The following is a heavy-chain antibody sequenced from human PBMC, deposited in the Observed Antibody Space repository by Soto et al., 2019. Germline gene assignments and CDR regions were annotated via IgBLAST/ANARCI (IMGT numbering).Heavy chain of an antibody. CDR2: IIPIFGTA. Sequence: SVKVSCKASGGTFSSYAISWVRQAPGQGLEWMGGIIPIFGTANYAQKFQGRVTITADESTSTAYMELSSLRSGDTAVYYCARGAETHLGYCSGGSCYNWFDPWGQGTLVTVSS. J-gene: IGHJ5*02. CDR3: ARGAETHLGYCSGGSCYNWFDP. D-gene: IGHD2-15*01. V-gene: IGHV1-69*13. CDR1: GGTFSSYA.